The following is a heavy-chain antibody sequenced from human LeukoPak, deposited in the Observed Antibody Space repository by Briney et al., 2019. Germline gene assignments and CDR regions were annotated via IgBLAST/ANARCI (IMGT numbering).Heavy chain of an antibody. V-gene: IGHV4-59*05. CDR1: GGSISSYY. D-gene: IGHD5-24*01. J-gene: IGHJ4*02. CDR2: ICSGGNT. CDR3: ARDGPWKSDC. Sequence: SETLSLTCSVSGGSISSYYWSWIRQPAGKGLEWIGRICSGGNTCYNPSLESRVTISVDSSRSHFFLQLTSATAADTAVYFCARDGPWKSDCWGRGTLVTVSS.